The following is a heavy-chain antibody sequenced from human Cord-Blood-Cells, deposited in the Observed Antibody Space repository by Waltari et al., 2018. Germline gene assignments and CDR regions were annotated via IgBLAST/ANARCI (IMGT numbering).Heavy chain of an antibody. Sequence: QVQLVQSGAEVKKPGASVKVSCKASGYTFTGYYMHWVRQAPGQGLEWMGWINPNSGGTNYAQKFKGWVTMTRDTSISTAYMELSRLRSDDTAVYYCARDRNRAFWSGYYAFDIWGQGTMVTVSS. D-gene: IGHD3-3*01. J-gene: IGHJ3*02. CDR2: INPNSGGT. CDR1: GYTFTGYY. V-gene: IGHV1-2*04. CDR3: ARDRNRAFWSGYYAFDI.